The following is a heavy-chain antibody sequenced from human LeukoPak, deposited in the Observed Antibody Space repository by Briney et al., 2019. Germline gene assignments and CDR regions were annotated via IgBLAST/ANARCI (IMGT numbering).Heavy chain of an antibody. J-gene: IGHJ5*02. Sequence: GGSLRLSCAGSGFTFSIYWMSWVRQAPGKGLEWVANIKQDGSEKNYVDSVKGRFTISRDNAKNSLYLQMNSLRAEDTAVYYCARDLSGSYYPWGQGTLVPVSS. CDR1: GFTFSIYW. CDR2: IKQDGSEK. CDR3: ARDLSGSYYP. V-gene: IGHV3-7*03. D-gene: IGHD1-26*01.